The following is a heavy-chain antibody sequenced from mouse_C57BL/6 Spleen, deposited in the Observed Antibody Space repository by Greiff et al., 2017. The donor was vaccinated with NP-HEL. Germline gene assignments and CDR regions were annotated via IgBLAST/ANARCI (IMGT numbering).Heavy chain of an antibody. CDR3: ARGDDYDEGD. CDR1: GFTFSDYG. CDR2: ISSGSSTI. D-gene: IGHD2-4*01. Sequence: DVMLVESGGGLVKPGGSLKLSCAASGFTFSDYGMHWVRQAPEKGLEWVAYISSGSSTIYYADTVKGRFTISRDNAKNTLFLQMTSLRSEDTAMYYCARGDDYDEGDWGQRTLVTVSA. V-gene: IGHV5-17*01. J-gene: IGHJ3*01.